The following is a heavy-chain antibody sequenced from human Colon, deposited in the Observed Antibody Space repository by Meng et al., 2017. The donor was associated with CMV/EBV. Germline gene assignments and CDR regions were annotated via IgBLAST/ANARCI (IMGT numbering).Heavy chain of an antibody. V-gene: IGHV1-2*02. CDR2: IYPQDGGT. CDR1: GYTFTANH. Sequence: QVQLAKSGTEVTKPGASVKVSCKTSGYTFTANHLHWVRQAPGQGLEWMGWIYPQDGGTYFAQKFQDRVTLTRDTSITTAYMELSGLTSDDTAIYYCVRESWYFDFWGEGTLVTVSS. CDR3: VRESWYFDF. J-gene: IGHJ4*02. D-gene: IGHD6-13*01.